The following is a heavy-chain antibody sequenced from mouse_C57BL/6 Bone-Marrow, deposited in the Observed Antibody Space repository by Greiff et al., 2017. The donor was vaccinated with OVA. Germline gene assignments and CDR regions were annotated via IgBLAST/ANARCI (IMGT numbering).Heavy chain of an antibody. CDR1: GFTFSDYG. V-gene: IGHV5-17*01. CDR3: ARKRRFDV. Sequence: EVMLVESGGGLVKPGGSLKLSCAASGFTFSDYGMHWVRQAPETGLEWVAYISSGSSTIYYADTVQGRFTISRDNAKNTLFLQMTSLRSEDTAMYYCARKRRFDVWGTGTTVTVSS. J-gene: IGHJ1*03. CDR2: ISSGSSTI.